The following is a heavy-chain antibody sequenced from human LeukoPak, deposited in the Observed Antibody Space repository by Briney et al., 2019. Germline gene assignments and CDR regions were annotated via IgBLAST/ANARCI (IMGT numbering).Heavy chain of an antibody. Sequence: ASVKVSCKASGFTFTSSAMQWVRQARGQRLEWIGWIVVGSGNTNYAQKFQERVAITRDMSTSTAYMELSSLRSEDTAVYFCAADDLVDPRGIPAAMWGQGTLVTVSS. CDR2: IVVGSGNT. CDR1: GFTFTSSA. J-gene: IGHJ4*02. V-gene: IGHV1-58*02. CDR3: AADDLVDPRGIPAAM. D-gene: IGHD6-13*01.